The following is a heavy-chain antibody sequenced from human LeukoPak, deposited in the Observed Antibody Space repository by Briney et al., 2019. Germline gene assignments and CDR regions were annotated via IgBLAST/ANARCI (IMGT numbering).Heavy chain of an antibody. Sequence: SETKSLTCTVSGGSISSGSYYWSWIRQPAGKGLEWIGRIYTSGSTNYNPSLKSRVTISVDTSKNQFSLKLSSVTAADTAVYYCARDRIAAALDYYMDVWGKGTTVTVSS. D-gene: IGHD6-13*01. CDR1: GGSISSGSYY. CDR3: ARDRIAAALDYYMDV. V-gene: IGHV4-61*02. CDR2: IYTSGST. J-gene: IGHJ6*03.